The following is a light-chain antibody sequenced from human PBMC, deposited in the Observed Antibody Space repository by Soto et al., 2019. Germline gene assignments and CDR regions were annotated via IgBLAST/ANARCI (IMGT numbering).Light chain of an antibody. CDR3: QQYNNWPPIT. CDR1: QSFSSTY. V-gene: IGKV3D-15*01. Sequence: EIVLTQSPGTLSLSPVERATLSCRASQSFSSTYLARYQQKPGQAPRLLVYGVSARGTGISDRFSGSGSGTEFTLTISSLQSEDFAVYYCQQYNNWPPITFGQGTRLEIK. J-gene: IGKJ5*01. CDR2: GVS.